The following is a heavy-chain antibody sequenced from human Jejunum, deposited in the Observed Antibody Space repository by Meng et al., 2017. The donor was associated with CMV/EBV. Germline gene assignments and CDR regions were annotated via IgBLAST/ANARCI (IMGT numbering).Heavy chain of an antibody. Sequence: SCKASGYSLNTYDITWVRQAPGQGLEWVAWISAYSGNTESAQKFRDRVTLTIETSTSTAYLELTNLRSDDTAVYYCARGGYNSSPDYWGQGTLVTVSS. CDR3: ARGGYNSSPDY. D-gene: IGHD5-12*01. CDR1: GYSLNTYD. CDR2: ISAYSGNT. J-gene: IGHJ4*02. V-gene: IGHV1-18*01.